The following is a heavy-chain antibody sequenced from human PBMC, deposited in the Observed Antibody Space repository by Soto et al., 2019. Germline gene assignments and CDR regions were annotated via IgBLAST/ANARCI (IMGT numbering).Heavy chain of an antibody. J-gene: IGHJ3*02. D-gene: IGHD6-13*01. V-gene: IGHV1-2*04. CDR2: INPNSGGT. Sequence: QVPLVQSGAEVKKPGASVKVSCKASGYTFTGYYMHWVRQAPGQGLEWMGWINPNSGGTNYAQKFQGWVTMTRDTSISTAYMELSRLRSDDTAVYYCAREYSSSWYGAFDIWGQGTMVTVSS. CDR3: AREYSSSWYGAFDI. CDR1: GYTFTGYY.